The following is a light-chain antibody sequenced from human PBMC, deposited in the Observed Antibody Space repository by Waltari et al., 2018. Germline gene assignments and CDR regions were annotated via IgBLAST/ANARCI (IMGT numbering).Light chain of an antibody. Sequence: DIQMTQSPSTLSASVGDRVTITCRASQSISSWLAWYQQKPGKAPKLLIYKASSLESGVPSRFSGSGSGTEFTLTISSLQPDDFATYYCQQSYSTPPLTFGPGTKVDIK. J-gene: IGKJ3*01. CDR3: QQSYSTPPLT. V-gene: IGKV1-5*03. CDR2: KAS. CDR1: QSISSW.